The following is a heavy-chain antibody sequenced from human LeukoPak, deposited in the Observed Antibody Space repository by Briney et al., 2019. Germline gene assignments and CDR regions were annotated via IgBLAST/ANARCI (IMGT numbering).Heavy chain of an antibody. D-gene: IGHD3-10*01. V-gene: IGHV4-61*08. CDR1: DGSVSSDAHY. J-gene: IGHJ4*02. Sequence: SETLSLTCTVSDGSVSSDAHYWTWIRQPPGKGLEWIGYIDYGGGTNYNPSLKSRVAISVDTSKSKFSLKLSSVTDADTALYYCARASITVARGVIDFFDYWGQGTQVTVSS. CDR3: ARASITVARGVIDFFDY. CDR2: IDYGGGT.